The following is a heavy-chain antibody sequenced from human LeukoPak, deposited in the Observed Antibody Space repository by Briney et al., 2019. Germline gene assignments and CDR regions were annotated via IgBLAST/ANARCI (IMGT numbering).Heavy chain of an antibody. Sequence: GGSLRLSCTASGFTFSDHAMHWVRQAPGKGLEWVAVISYHARDQFYADSVKGRFTVSRDNSRNTLYLQMNSLRAEDSAVYYCAAQPCINGICYLDYWGQGTLVTVSS. D-gene: IGHD2-8*01. CDR2: ISYHARDQ. V-gene: IGHV3-30*04. CDR1: GFTFSDHA. J-gene: IGHJ4*02. CDR3: AAQPCINGICYLDY.